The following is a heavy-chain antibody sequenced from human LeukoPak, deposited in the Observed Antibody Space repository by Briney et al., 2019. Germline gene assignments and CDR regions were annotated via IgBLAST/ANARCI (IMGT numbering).Heavy chain of an antibody. V-gene: IGHV3-33*01. CDR1: GFTFSTTA. D-gene: IGHD5-18*01. CDR3: ARDRGYTYGHPFDD. J-gene: IGHJ4*02. CDR2: IWHDGSNK. Sequence: GGSLRLSCVASGFTFSTTAMRSVRQAPGKGLEWVALIWHDGSNKYYADSVKDRFTISRDNSKNNLYLQMTSLRAEDTALYYWARDRGYTYGHPFDDWGQGTLVTVSA.